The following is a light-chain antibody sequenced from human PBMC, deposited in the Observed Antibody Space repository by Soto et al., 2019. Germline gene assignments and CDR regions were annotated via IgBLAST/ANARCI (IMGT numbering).Light chain of an antibody. J-gene: IGKJ1*01. V-gene: IGKV1-5*03. Sequence: DIQMTQSPSTLSGSVGDRVTITCRASQTISSWLAWYQQKPGKAPKLLIYKASTLKSGVPSRFSSSGSGTEFTLTISSLQSEDFAVYYCQQYNNWPGTFGQGSKVDIK. CDR2: KAS. CDR1: QTISSW. CDR3: QQYNNWPGT.